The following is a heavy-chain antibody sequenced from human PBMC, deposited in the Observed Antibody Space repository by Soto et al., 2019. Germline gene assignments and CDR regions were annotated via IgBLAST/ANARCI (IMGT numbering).Heavy chain of an antibody. D-gene: IGHD7-27*01. CDR2: VNAGYGNT. CDR3: ARDTGDGTFDF. CDR1: GYTFSSYA. Sequence: ASVKVSCKASGYTFSSYAMHWVRQAPGQRLEWMGWVNAGYGNTKSSQKFQDRVTISRDTSASTAYMELTSLRSEDTAVYYCARDTGDGTFDFWGQGTLVTVSS. V-gene: IGHV1-3*01. J-gene: IGHJ4*02.